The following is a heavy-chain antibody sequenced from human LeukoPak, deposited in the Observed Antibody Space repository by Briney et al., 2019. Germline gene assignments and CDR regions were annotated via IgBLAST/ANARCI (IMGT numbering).Heavy chain of an antibody. CDR3: ARPRASRDGYNYYYYYMDV. D-gene: IGHD5-24*01. V-gene: IGHV4-39*01. J-gene: IGHJ6*03. CDR2: IYYSGST. Sequence: SETLSLTCTVSGGSISSSSYYWGWIRQPPGKGLEWIGSIYYSGSTYYNPSLKSRVTISVDTSKNQFSLKLSSVTAADTAVYYCARPRASRDGYNYYYYYMDVWGKGTTVTVSS. CDR1: GGSISSSSYY.